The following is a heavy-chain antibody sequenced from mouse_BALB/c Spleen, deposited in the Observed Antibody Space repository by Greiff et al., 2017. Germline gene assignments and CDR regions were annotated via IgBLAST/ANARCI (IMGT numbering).Heavy chain of an antibody. Sequence: EVKLLESGGGLVQPGGSLKLSCAASGFDFSRYWMSWVRQAPGKGLEWIGEINPDSSTINYTPSLKDKFIISRDNAKNTLYLQMSKVRSEDTALYYCARPYDYDVRYFDVWGAGTTVTVSS. CDR2: INPDSSTI. CDR3: ARPYDYDVRYFDV. V-gene: IGHV4-1*02. D-gene: IGHD2-4*01. J-gene: IGHJ1*01. CDR1: GFDFSRYW.